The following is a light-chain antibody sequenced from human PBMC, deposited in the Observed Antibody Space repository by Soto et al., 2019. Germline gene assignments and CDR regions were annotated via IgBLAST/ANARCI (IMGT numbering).Light chain of an antibody. CDR2: AVS. CDR3: SSYTSDSSYV. CDR1: SSDVGLYDY. J-gene: IGLJ1*01. V-gene: IGLV2-14*01. Sequence: QSLLPQPASVSGSPGQSITISCTGTSSDVGLYDYVSWYQQHPGKAPQLTIYAVSNRPSGVSNRFSASKSGNTASLFISGLQAEDEADYYCSSYTSDSSYVFGSGTKVP.